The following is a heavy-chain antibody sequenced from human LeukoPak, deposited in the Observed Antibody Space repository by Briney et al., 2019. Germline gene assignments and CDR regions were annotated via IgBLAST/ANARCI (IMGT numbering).Heavy chain of an antibody. CDR3: AKGSCSGTSCYSDY. Sequence: PGGSLRLSCAASGFTFRSYAMSWVRQAPGKGLEWVSAISGTGGSTYYADSVKGWFTISRDNSKNTLYLQMNSLRAEDTAIYYCAKGSCSGTSCYSDYWGQGTLVTVSS. CDR2: ISGTGGST. V-gene: IGHV3-23*01. CDR1: GFTFRSYA. J-gene: IGHJ4*02. D-gene: IGHD2-2*02.